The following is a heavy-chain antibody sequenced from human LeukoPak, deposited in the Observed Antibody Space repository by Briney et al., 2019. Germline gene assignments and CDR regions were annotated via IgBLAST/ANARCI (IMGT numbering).Heavy chain of an antibody. D-gene: IGHD6-13*01. CDR2: IDPSDSYT. CDR1: GYSFTSYW. V-gene: IGHV5-10-1*01. Sequence: GESLKISCQGSGYSFTSYWISWVRQMPGKGLEWMGRIDPSDSYTYYSPSFQGHVTISADKSISTAHLQWSSLKASDTAMYYCARHSGPLEALDIWGQGTMVTDSS. CDR3: ARHSGPLEALDI. J-gene: IGHJ3*02.